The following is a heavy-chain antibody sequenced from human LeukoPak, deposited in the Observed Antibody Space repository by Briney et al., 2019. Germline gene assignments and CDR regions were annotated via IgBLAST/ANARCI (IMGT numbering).Heavy chain of an antibody. CDR3: ARDARVVATLDY. J-gene: IGHJ4*02. V-gene: IGHV3-30*04. D-gene: IGHD5-12*01. Sequence: GRSLRLSCAAPGFTFSSYAMHWVRQAPGKGLEWVAVISYDGSNKYYADSVKGRFTISRDNSKNTLYLQMNSLRAEDTAVYYCARDARVVATLDYWGQGTLVTVSS. CDR1: GFTFSSYA. CDR2: ISYDGSNK.